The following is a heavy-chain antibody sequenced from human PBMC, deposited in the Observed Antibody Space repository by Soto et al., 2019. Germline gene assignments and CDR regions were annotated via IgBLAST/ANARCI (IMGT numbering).Heavy chain of an antibody. Sequence: PSETLSLTCTVSGGSISSYYWSWIRQPPGKGLEWIGYIYYSGSTNYNPSLKSRVTISVDTSKNQFSLKLSSVTAADTAVYYCARRGVVAATPVDQRYYYYMDVWGKGTTVTVSS. CDR3: ARRGVVAATPVDQRYYYYMDV. CDR1: GGSISSYY. V-gene: IGHV4-59*08. D-gene: IGHD2-15*01. J-gene: IGHJ6*03. CDR2: IYYSGST.